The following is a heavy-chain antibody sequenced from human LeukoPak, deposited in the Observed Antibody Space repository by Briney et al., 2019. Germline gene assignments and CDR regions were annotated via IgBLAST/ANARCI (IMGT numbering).Heavy chain of an antibody. CDR2: TNEHGTII. V-gene: IGHV3-74*01. Sequence: GGSLRLSCAASGFTFSNYWFHWVRQAPGEGLVWVSRTNEHGTIINYAGSVKGRFTISRDNAKNTLYPQVNSLRTEDSALYYCVVDLSGSADYWGQGTLVTVSS. CDR1: GFTFSNYW. D-gene: IGHD3-10*01. J-gene: IGHJ4*02. CDR3: VVDLSGSADY.